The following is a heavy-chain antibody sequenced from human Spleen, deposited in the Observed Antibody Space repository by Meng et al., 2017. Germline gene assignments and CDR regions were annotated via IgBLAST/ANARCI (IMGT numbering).Heavy chain of an antibody. D-gene: IGHD1-26*01. V-gene: IGHV1-3*01. J-gene: IGHJ4*02. CDR2: IRVGNDET. Sequence: QVQLVQSGGEVKKPGASVKVSCKTSGYTFTNYVIHWVRQAPGQRLEWMGWIRVGNDETHYSQKFQGRVTMTEDTFTDTSYMELRSLTSEDTAVYYCATGPLGAISLTLDYWGQGTLVTVSS. CDR3: ATGPLGAISLTLDY. CDR1: GYTFTNYV.